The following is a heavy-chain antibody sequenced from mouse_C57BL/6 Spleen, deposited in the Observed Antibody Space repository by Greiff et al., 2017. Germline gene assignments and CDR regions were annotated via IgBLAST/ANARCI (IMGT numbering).Heavy chain of an antibody. CDR1: GYAFTNYL. Sequence: VKLQESGAELVRPGTSVKVSCKASGYAFTNYLIEWVKQRPGQGLEWIGVINPGSGGTNYNEKFKGKATLTADKSSSTAYMQLSSLTSEDSAVYFCARDDDGYWYFDVWGTGTTVTVSS. V-gene: IGHV1-54*01. J-gene: IGHJ1*03. CDR2: INPGSGGT. D-gene: IGHD2-3*01. CDR3: ARDDDGYWYFDV.